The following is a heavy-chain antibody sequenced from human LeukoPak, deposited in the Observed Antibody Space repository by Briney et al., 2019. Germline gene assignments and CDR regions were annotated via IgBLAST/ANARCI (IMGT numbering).Heavy chain of an antibody. V-gene: IGHV4-39*07. J-gene: IGHJ4*02. D-gene: IGHD1-26*01. CDR2: IYYSGGT. CDR3: ARDSGGDGSYPTEV. CDR1: GGSISSSSYY. Sequence: PSETLSLTCTVSGGSISSSSYYWGWIRQPPGKRLEWIGSIYYSGGTYYNPSLKSRVTISVDTSKNQFSLKLSSVTAADTAVYYCARDSGGDGSYPTEVWGQGTLVTVSS.